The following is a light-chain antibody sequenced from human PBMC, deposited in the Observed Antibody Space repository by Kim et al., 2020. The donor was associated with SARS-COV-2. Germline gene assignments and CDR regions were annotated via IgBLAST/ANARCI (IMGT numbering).Light chain of an antibody. V-gene: IGLV3-21*04. CDR3: QVWDSSSDGV. J-gene: IGLJ3*02. Sequence: APGKTARITCGGNNIGSKSVHWYQQKPGQAPVLVIYYDSDRPSGIPERFSGSNSGNTATLTISRVEAGDEADYYCQVWDSSSDGVFGGGTKLTVL. CDR2: YDS. CDR1: NIGSKS.